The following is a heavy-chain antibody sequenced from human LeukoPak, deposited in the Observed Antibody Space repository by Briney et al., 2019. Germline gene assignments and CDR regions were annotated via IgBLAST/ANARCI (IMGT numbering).Heavy chain of an antibody. CDR1: GFTVSSNY. V-gene: IGHV3-53*01. J-gene: IGHJ4*02. Sequence: PGGSLRLSCAASGFTVSSNYMSWVRQAPGKGLEWVSVIYSGGSTYYADSVKGRFTISRDNSKNTLYLQMNSLRAEDTAVYYCARDQGYSYGPLLFGYWGQGTLVTVSS. CDR3: ARDQGYSYGPLLFGY. CDR2: IYSGGST. D-gene: IGHD5-18*01.